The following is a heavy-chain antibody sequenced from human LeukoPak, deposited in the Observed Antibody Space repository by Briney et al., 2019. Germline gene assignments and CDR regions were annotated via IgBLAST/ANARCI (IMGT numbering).Heavy chain of an antibody. D-gene: IGHD3-22*01. CDR2: IYSSGST. CDR1: GFTVSSNY. CDR3: ASRDYYDSSGYYDSFDI. V-gene: IGHV3-66*01. Sequence: GGSLRLSCAASGFTVSSNYMSWVRQPPGKGLEWVSVIYSSGSTYYADSVKGRFTISRDNSKNTLYLQMNSLRAEDTAVYYCASRDYYDSSGYYDSFDIWGQGTMVTVSS. J-gene: IGHJ3*02.